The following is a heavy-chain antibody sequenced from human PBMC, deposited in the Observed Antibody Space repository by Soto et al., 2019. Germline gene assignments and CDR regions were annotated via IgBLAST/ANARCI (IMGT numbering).Heavy chain of an antibody. V-gene: IGHV1-2*02. Sequence: QVQLVQSGAEVKKPGASVKVSCKASGYPLTAKYLHWVRQAPGQGLEWMGWINPSSGGTKEAQKFRGRVTMTRDTSISAAYMELSRLTSDDTAVYYCAKGGSSWTEWFDPWGQGTLVNVSS. D-gene: IGHD6-13*01. J-gene: IGHJ5*02. CDR1: GYPLTAKY. CDR3: AKGGSSWTEWFDP. CDR2: INPSSGGT.